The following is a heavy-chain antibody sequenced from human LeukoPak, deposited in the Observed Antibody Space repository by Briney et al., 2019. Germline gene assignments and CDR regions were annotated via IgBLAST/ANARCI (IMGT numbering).Heavy chain of an antibody. Sequence: SQTLSLACAVSGVSIKYAGYYWAWIRQPPGKGLEWIGYIHHSGTADYNPSLASRVSFLIDRPKNQFSLKLSSVTAADTAVYYCARKLGSSWYRAEYFQHWGQGTLVTVSS. D-gene: IGHD6-13*01. CDR1: GVSIKYAGYY. J-gene: IGHJ1*01. CDR2: IHHSGTA. V-gene: IGHV4-30-2*01. CDR3: ARKLGSSWYRAEYFQH.